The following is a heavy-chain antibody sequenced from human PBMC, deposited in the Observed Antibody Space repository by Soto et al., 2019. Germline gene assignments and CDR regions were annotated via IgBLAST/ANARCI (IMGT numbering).Heavy chain of an antibody. Sequence: QVQLQESGPGLVKPAETLSLTCTVSGGSISGYYWSWFRQPPGKGLEWIGYIYYSGSTDYNPSLKTRVTLSIDTSNNQFSLKLRPVPAADTAVYYCARDEWSSGSEKGFDPWGQGTLVTVSS. CDR2: IYYSGST. J-gene: IGHJ5*02. CDR1: GGSISGYY. D-gene: IGHD1-26*01. V-gene: IGHV4-59*01. CDR3: ARDEWSSGSEKGFDP.